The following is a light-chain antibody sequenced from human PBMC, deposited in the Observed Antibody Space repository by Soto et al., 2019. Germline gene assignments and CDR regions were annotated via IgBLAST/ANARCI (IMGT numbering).Light chain of an antibody. J-gene: IGKJ4*01. V-gene: IGKV1-8*01. CDR3: QQYDTYPLT. CDR1: QGISSY. CDR2: AAS. Sequence: AIRLTQSPSSLSASTGDRVTITCRASQGISSYLAWWQQKPGKAPKLLIYAASTLQSEVPSRFIGSASGTDFTLTISSLQSEDFATYYCQQYDTYPLTFGGGTKVDIK.